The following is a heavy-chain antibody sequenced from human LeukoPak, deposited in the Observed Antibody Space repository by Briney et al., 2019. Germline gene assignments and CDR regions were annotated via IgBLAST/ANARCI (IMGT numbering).Heavy chain of an antibody. CDR3: AREHYDSSGYYYFDY. Sequence: GGSLRHSCAAPGFTFSSYGMHWVRQAPGKGLEWVAVIWYDGSNKYYADSVKGRFTISRDNSKNTLYLQMNSLRAEDTAVYYCAREHYDSSGYYYFDYWGQGTLVTVSS. CDR1: GFTFSSYG. V-gene: IGHV3-33*01. J-gene: IGHJ4*02. D-gene: IGHD3-22*01. CDR2: IWYDGSNK.